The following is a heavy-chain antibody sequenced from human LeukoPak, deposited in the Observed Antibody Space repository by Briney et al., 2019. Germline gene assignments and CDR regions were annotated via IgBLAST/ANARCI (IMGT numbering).Heavy chain of an antibody. CDR3: AKRKMVRGVIID. CDR1: GFTFSSYA. J-gene: IGHJ6*02. V-gene: IGHV3-23*01. D-gene: IGHD3-10*01. Sequence: GGSLRLSCAASGFTFSSYAMSWVRQAPGKGLEWVSAISGSGGSTYYADSVKGRFTISRDNSKNTLYLRMNSLRAEDTAVYYCAKRKMVRGVIIDWGQGTTVTVSS. CDR2: ISGSGGST.